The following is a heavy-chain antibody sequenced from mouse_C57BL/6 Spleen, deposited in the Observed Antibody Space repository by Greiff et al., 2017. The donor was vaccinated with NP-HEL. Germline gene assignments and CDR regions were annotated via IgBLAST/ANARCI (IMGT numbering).Heavy chain of an antibody. J-gene: IGHJ4*01. V-gene: IGHV2-9-1*01. CDR2: IWTGGGT. CDR3: ARNPSHSNYFYAMDY. Sequence: VKLVESGPGLVAPSQSLSITCTVSGFSLTSYAISWVRQPPGKGLEWLGVIWTGGGTNYNSALKSRLSISKDNSKSQVFLKMNSLQTDDTARYYCARNPSHSNYFYAMDYWGQGTSVTVSS. D-gene: IGHD2-5*01. CDR1: GFSLTSYA.